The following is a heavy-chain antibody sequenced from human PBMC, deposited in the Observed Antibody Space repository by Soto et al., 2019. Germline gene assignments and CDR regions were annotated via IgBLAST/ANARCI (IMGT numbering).Heavy chain of an antibody. CDR2: IYYSGST. CDR1: GGSISSYY. CDR3: ARLGEQLVAFDY. J-gene: IGHJ4*02. D-gene: IGHD6-6*01. V-gene: IGHV4-59*01. Sequence: SETLSLTCTVSGGSISSYYWSWIRQPPGKGQEWIGYIYYSGSTNYDPSRKSRVTLSVDTSKNQFSLKLSSVTAADTAVYYCARLGEQLVAFDYWGQGTLVTVSS.